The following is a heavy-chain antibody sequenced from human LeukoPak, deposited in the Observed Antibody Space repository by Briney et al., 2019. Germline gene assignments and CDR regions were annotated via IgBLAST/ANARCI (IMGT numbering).Heavy chain of an antibody. V-gene: IGHV1-2*02. CDR1: GGTFSNLA. J-gene: IGHJ4*02. Sequence: ASVKVSCKASGGTFSNLAISWVRQAPGQGLEWMGWINPNSSGTNYAQKFQGRVTMTGDTSISTAYMELSRLRSDDTAVYYCARELAVAGTGFDYWGQGTLVTVSS. CDR2: INPNSSGT. CDR3: ARELAVAGTGFDY. D-gene: IGHD6-19*01.